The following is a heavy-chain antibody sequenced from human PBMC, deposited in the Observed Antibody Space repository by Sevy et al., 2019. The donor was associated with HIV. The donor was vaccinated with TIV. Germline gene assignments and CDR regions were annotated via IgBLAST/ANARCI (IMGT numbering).Heavy chain of an antibody. V-gene: IGHV4-38-2*01. Sequence: SETLSLTCVVSGYSISSGYYWGWIRQPPGKGLEWIGSISHSGSTYYNPSLKSRVTISVDTSKNQFSLKLSSVTAADTAVYYCARVRQQLVGSLDYWGQGTLVTVSS. D-gene: IGHD6-13*01. J-gene: IGHJ4*02. CDR2: ISHSGST. CDR3: ARVRQQLVGSLDY. CDR1: GYSISSGYY.